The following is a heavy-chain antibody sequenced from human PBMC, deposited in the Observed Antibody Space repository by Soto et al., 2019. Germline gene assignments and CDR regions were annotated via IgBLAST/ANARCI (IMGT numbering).Heavy chain of an antibody. Sequence: QVQLQESGPGLVKPSQTLSLICTVSGGSINSGGYYWNWIRQHPGKGLEWIGYIFYSGSTYYNPFLRSRVTISADTSENKFSLNLSSVTAADTAVYFCGRGYRQSGYSSSWVFDYWGQGTLVNVSS. CDR3: GRGYRQSGYSSSWVFDY. D-gene: IGHD6-13*01. CDR1: GGSINSGGYY. J-gene: IGHJ4*02. V-gene: IGHV4-31*03. CDR2: IFYSGST.